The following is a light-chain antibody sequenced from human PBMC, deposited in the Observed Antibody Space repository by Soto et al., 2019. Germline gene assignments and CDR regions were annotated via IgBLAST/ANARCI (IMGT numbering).Light chain of an antibody. CDR1: SSDVGGYNY. Sequence: QPVLTQPPSASGSPGQSVTISCAGTSSDVGGYNYVSWYQQHPGKAPKLMIYEVSKRPSGVPERFSGSRSGNTASLTVSGLQAEDESDYYCSSYAGSNNLVFGGGTKLTVL. CDR3: SSYAGSNNLV. J-gene: IGLJ2*01. CDR2: EVS. V-gene: IGLV2-8*01.